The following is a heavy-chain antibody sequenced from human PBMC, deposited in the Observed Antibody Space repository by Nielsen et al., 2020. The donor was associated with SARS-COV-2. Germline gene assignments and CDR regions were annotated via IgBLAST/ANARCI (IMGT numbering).Heavy chain of an antibody. J-gene: IGHJ5*02. CDR2: INHSGST. V-gene: IGHV4-34*01. CDR3: ARSTLWAMTTRINWFDP. CDR1: GGSFSGYY. Sequence: SETLSLTCAVYGGSFSGYYWSWIRQPPGKGLEWIGEINHSGSTNYNPSLKSRVTISVDTSKDQFSLKLSSVTAAVTAVYYCARSTLWAMTTRINWFDPWGQGTLVTVSS. D-gene: IGHD5-24*01.